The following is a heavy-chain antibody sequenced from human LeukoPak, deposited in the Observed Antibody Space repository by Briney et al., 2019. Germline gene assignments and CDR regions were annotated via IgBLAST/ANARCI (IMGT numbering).Heavy chain of an antibody. J-gene: IGHJ4*02. CDR3: KSGFSVVVPAAYGELDY. V-gene: IGHV3-21*03. CDR2: ISSSSSYI. Sequence: GGSLRLSCAASGFTFSSYSMNWVRQAPGKGLEWVSSISSSSSYIYYADSVKGRFTISRDNAKNSLYLQMNSLKTEDTAVYYCKSGFSVVVPAAYGELDYWGQGTLVTVSS. CDR1: GFTFSSYS. D-gene: IGHD2-2*01.